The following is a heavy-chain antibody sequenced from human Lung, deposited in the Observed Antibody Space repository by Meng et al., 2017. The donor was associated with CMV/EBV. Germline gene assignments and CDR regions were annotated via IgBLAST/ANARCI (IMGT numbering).Heavy chain of an antibody. Sequence: GESLKISCAASGTSFSTYAMNWVRQAPGKGLEWVAFLRHDGSGEHYADSVKGRFTISRDTSKETLYLQMNSLRAEDTAVYYCAKSPPRMITFGGLIATTWVQGTLVTVSS. V-gene: IGHV3-30*02. CDR3: AKSPPRMITFGGLIATT. J-gene: IGHJ5*02. CDR2: LRHDGSGE. D-gene: IGHD3-16*02. CDR1: GTSFSTYA.